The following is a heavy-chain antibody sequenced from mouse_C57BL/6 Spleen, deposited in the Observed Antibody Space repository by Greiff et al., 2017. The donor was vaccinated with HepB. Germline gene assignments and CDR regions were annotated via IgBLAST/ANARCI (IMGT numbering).Heavy chain of an antibody. V-gene: IGHV1-47*01. Sequence: VQLQQSGAEIVKPGASVKMSCKASGYTFTTYPIGWMKQNHGKSLEWIGNFHTYNDDTKYNEKFKGKATLTVEKSSSPFYLELSLLTSDDSAVDYCARGGSDSSYAMDYWIQGTSVTVSS. CDR2: FHTYNDDT. J-gene: IGHJ4*01. D-gene: IGHD1-1*01. CDR3: ARGGSDSSYAMDY. CDR1: GYTFTTYP.